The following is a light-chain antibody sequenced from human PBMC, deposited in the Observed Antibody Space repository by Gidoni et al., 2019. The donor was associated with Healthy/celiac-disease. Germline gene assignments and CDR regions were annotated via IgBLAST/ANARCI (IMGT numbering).Light chain of an antibody. CDR2: DAS. CDR3: QQRSNWPPLT. J-gene: IGKJ4*01. V-gene: IGKV3-11*01. Sequence: DISLTQSPDTLSLSPGERATLSCRASQSVSSYLAWYQQKPGQAPRLLIYDASNRATGIPARFSGSGSGTDFTLTISSLEPEDFAGYYCQQRSNWPPLTFGGGTKVESK. CDR1: QSVSSY.